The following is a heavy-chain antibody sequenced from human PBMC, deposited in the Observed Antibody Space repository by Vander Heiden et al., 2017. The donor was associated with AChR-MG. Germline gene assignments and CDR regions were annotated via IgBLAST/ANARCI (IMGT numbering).Heavy chain of an antibody. V-gene: IGHV4-34*01. J-gene: IGHJ6*02. D-gene: IGHD2-2*03. Sequence: QVQLQQWGAGLLKPSETLSLTCAVYGGSFSGSYWRWIRQPPGKGLEVIGESNHSGSTNYNPSLKSRVTISVDTSKNQFSLKLSSVTAADTAVYYCASAALNGGYCPLPLYYYGMDVWGQGTTVTVSS. CDR3: ASAALNGGYCPLPLYYYGMDV. CDR2: SNHSGST. CDR1: GGSFSGSY.